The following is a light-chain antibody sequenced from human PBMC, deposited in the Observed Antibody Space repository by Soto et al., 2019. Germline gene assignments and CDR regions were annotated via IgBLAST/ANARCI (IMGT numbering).Light chain of an antibody. J-gene: IGLJ2*01. CDR1: SSDVGAYNY. CDR2: DVS. Sequence: HSVLTQPASVSGSPGQSITISCTATSSDVGAYNYVSWYQQYPGKAPKLLIYDVSHRPSGVSDRFFGSKSGNTASLTISGLQTEDEADYYCSSFTSGNTVVLGGGTQLTVL. V-gene: IGLV2-14*03. CDR3: SSFTSGNTVV.